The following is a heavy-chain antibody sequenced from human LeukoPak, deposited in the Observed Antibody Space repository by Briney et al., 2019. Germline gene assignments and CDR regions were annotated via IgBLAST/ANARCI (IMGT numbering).Heavy chain of an antibody. J-gene: IGHJ4*02. CDR3: ASPRGYSYGFDY. Sequence: SETLSLTCTVSGYSISSGYYWGWIRQPPGKGLEWIGSIYHSGSTYYNPSLKSRVTISVDTSKNQFSLKLSSVTAADTAVYYCASPRGYSYGFDYWSQGTLVTVSS. D-gene: IGHD5-18*01. CDR2: IYHSGST. CDR1: GYSISSGYY. V-gene: IGHV4-38-2*02.